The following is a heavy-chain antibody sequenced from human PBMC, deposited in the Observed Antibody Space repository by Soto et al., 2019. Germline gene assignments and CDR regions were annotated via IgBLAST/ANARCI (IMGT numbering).Heavy chain of an antibody. CDR1: GASLSSGSYY. CDR2: FYFTGTT. V-gene: IGHV4-61*01. J-gene: IGHJ4*02. CDR3: ARISYWVKDY. D-gene: IGHD2-8*02. Sequence: SETLSLTCTVSGASLSSGSYYWSWIRQPPGKGLEWIGYFYFTGTTKYNPSLESRVTISADTSKNQFSLNLTSVTAADTAVYYCARISYWVKDYWGQGALVTSPQ.